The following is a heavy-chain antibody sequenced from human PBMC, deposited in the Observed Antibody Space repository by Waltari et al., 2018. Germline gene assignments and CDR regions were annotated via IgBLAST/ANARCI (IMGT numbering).Heavy chain of an antibody. V-gene: IGHV4-38-2*02. D-gene: IGHD5-18*01. CDR2: IYHSGRT. Sequence: QVQLQESGPGLVKPSETLSLTCTVSGYSISSGYYWGWIRQPPGKGLEWIGSIYHSGRTYYNPSLKSRVTISVDTSKNQFSLKLSSVTAEDTAVYYCARDGSWLHNWGQGTLVTVSS. CDR1: GYSISSGYY. J-gene: IGHJ4*02. CDR3: ARDGSWLHN.